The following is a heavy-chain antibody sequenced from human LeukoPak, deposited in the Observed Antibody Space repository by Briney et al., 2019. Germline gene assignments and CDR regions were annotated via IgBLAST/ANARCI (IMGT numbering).Heavy chain of an antibody. D-gene: IGHD5-18*01. CDR3: ARDGYSYGSDAFDI. CDR2: ISAYNGNT. V-gene: IGHV1-18*01. J-gene: IGHJ3*02. CDR1: GYTFTSYG. Sequence: ASVKVSCKASGYTFTSYGISWVRQAPGQGREWMGWISAYNGNTNYAQKLQGRVTMTTDTSTSTAYMELRSLRSDDTPVYYCARDGYSYGSDAFDIWGQGTMVTVSS.